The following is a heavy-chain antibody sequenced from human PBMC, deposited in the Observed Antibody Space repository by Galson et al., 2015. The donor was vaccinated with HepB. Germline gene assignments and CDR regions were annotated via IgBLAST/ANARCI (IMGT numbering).Heavy chain of an antibody. Sequence: QSGAEVKKPGESLKISCKGSGYSLTSYWIGWVRQMPEKGLEWMGIIYPGDSDTRYSPSFQGQVTISVDKSISTAYLQWSSLKASDTAMYYCARRGAVDSGWFGENHDAFDIWGQGTMVTVSS. CDR3: ARRGAVDSGWFGENHDAFDI. CDR2: IYPGDSDT. V-gene: IGHV5-51*01. J-gene: IGHJ3*02. D-gene: IGHD3-10*01. CDR1: GYSLTSYW.